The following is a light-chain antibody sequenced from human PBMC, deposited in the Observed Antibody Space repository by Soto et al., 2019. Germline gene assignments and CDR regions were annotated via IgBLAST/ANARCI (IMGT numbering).Light chain of an antibody. CDR1: QGISSY. J-gene: IGKJ5*01. CDR2: AAS. Sequence: DIQLTQSTSCLSASVGDRVTITYRASQGISSYLAWYQQKPGKAPKFLIYAASTLRGGVPSRFSGSGSGTEFTLTISSLQPEDFATYYCQGLNDYPITFGQGTRLEIK. V-gene: IGKV1-9*01. CDR3: QGLNDYPIT.